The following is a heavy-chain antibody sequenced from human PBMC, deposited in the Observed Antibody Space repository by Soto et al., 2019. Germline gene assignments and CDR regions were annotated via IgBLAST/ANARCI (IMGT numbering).Heavy chain of an antibody. CDR3: AHSSLERRTYYYGMDV. CDR1: RFTFSCYC. Sequence: GGALRLSCAAARFTFSCYCIHWVRPAPGKGLEWVAVISYDGSNKYYADPVKSRLTITKDTSKNQVVLTMTNMDPVDTGTYYCAHSSLERRTYYYGMDVWGQGTTVTVSS. D-gene: IGHD1-1*01. V-gene: IGHV3-30*03. J-gene: IGHJ6*02. CDR2: ISYDGSNK.